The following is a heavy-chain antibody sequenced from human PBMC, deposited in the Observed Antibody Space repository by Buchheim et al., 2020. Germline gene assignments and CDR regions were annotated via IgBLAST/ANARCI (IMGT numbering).Heavy chain of an antibody. CDR1: GFTFSSYA. D-gene: IGHD3-22*01. J-gene: IGHJ4*02. V-gene: IGHV3-23*01. Sequence: EVQLLESGGGLVQPGGSLSLSCAASGFTFSSYAMSWVRQAPGRGLGWVSAISGSGGSPYYADSVKGRFTISRDNSKNPLYLQMNSLRAEDTAVYYCAKDGYYDSSGIQANDYWGQGTL. CDR2: ISGSGGSP. CDR3: AKDGYYDSSGIQANDY.